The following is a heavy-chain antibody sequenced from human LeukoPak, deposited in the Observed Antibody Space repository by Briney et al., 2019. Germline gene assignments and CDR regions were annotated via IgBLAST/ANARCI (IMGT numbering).Heavy chain of an antibody. CDR3: AKSPNGFDY. D-gene: IGHD1-1*01. Sequence: GGSLRLPCAASGFTFSSYEMNWVRQAPGKGLEWVSSISGSGATYYADSVKGRFTISRDNSKNTLYLQMNSLRAEDTAVYYCAKSPNGFDYWGQGTLVTVSS. V-gene: IGHV3-23*01. CDR1: GFTFSSYE. J-gene: IGHJ4*02. CDR2: ISGSGAT.